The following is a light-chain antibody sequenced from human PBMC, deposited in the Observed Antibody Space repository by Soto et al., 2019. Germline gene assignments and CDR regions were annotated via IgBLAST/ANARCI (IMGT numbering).Light chain of an antibody. V-gene: IGLV2-14*01. Sequence: QSVLTQPASVSGSPGQAITISCTGTSSDVGGYNYVSWYQQHPGKAPKLMIYDVNNRPSGVSNRFSGSKSGNTASLTISGLQAEDEADYYCSSYRSSDTQVFGGGTKVTVL. CDR1: SSDVGGYNY. CDR3: SSYRSSDTQV. CDR2: DVN. J-gene: IGLJ2*01.